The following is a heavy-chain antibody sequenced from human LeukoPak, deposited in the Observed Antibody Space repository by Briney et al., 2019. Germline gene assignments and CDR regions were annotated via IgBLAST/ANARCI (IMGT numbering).Heavy chain of an antibody. J-gene: IGHJ6*03. D-gene: IGHD3-10*01. Sequence: GGSLRLSCAASGFTFSSYWMSWVRQVPGKGLEWVANIKQDGSEKYYVDSVKGRFTISRDNAKNTLYLQMNSLRAEDTAVYYCARARGYYYGSGYYMDVWGKGTTITISS. CDR1: GFTFSSYW. CDR2: IKQDGSEK. CDR3: ARARGYYYGSGYYMDV. V-gene: IGHV3-7*01.